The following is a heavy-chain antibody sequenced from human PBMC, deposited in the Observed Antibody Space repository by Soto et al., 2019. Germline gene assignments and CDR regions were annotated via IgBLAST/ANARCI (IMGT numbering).Heavy chain of an antibody. CDR2: ISGSGGST. J-gene: IGHJ4*02. D-gene: IGHD6-19*01. V-gene: IGHV3-23*01. Sequence: EVQLLESGGGLVQPGGSLRLSCAASGFTFSSYAMSWVRQAPGKGLEWVSAISGSGGSTYYADYVKGRFTISRDNSKNTLYLQMKSLRAEDTAVYYCARRSSGWYFDYWGQGTLVTVSS. CDR1: GFTFSSYA. CDR3: ARRSSGWYFDY.